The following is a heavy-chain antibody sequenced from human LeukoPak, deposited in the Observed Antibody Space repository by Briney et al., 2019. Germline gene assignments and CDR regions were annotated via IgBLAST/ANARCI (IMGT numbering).Heavy chain of an antibody. J-gene: IGHJ4*02. Sequence: SQTLSPTCAISGDSVSSTNGVAWNRIRQSPSRGLEWLGRTYYRARWYNDYAESVKSRITVNPDTSKNQFSLQLNSVTPEDTAVYYCARGKNNAFDYWGQGTLVTVSS. D-gene: IGHD2/OR15-2a*01. V-gene: IGHV6-1*01. CDR1: GDSVSSTNGVA. CDR2: TYYRARWYN. CDR3: ARGKNNAFDY.